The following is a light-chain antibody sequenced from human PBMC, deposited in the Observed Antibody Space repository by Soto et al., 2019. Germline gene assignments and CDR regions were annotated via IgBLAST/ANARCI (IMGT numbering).Light chain of an antibody. CDR3: QHYVTSPWT. J-gene: IGKJ1*01. Sequence: ENVLTQSPGTLSLSPGERATLSCRSSQSVSSNYLAWYQQKPGQAPRLLIYGASSRATGIPDRFSGSGSGTDFTLTISRLEPEDFAVYYCQHYVTSPWTFGQGTKVEIK. CDR2: GAS. V-gene: IGKV3-20*01. CDR1: QSVSSNY.